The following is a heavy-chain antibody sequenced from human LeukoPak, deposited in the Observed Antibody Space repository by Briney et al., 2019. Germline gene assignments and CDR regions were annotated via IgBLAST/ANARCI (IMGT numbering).Heavy chain of an antibody. D-gene: IGHD1-7*01. CDR1: GGSFSGYY. V-gene: IGHV4-34*01. CDR2: INHSGST. Sequence: SETLSLTCAVYGGSFSGYYWSWIRQPPGKGLEWIGEINHSGSTNYNPSLKSRVTISVDTSKNQFSLKLSSVTAADTAVYYCARHKNYLVAFDIXGQGTMVTVSS. CDR3: ARHKNYLVAFDI. J-gene: IGHJ3*02.